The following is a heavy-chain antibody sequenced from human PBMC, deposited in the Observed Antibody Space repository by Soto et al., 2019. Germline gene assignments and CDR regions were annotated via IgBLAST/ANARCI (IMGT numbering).Heavy chain of an antibody. V-gene: IGHV3-30*03. CDR3: ARLQSAILRYFDWLSDGMDV. Sequence: PGGSLRLSCAASGFPFSNYGMHWVRQAPGKGLEWVALISYDESNKHYADPVRGRFTISADKSISTAYLQWSSLKASDTAMYYCARLQSAILRYFDWLSDGMDVWGQGTTVTVSS. D-gene: IGHD3-9*01. CDR1: GFPFSNYG. CDR2: ISYDESNK. J-gene: IGHJ6*02.